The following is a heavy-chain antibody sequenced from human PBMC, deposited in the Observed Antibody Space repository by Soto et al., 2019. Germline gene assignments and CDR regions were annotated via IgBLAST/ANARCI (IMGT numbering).Heavy chain of an antibody. V-gene: IGHV4-39*01. D-gene: IGHD6-13*01. CDR3: ARLGIAAAAYNWFDP. CDR2: IYYSGST. Sequence: SETLSLTCTVSGGSISSSSYYWGWIRQPPGKGLEWIGSIYYSGSTYYNPSLKSRVTIPVDTSKNQFSLKLGSVTAADTAVYYCARLGIAAAAYNWFDPWGHGTQVTVSS. J-gene: IGHJ5*02. CDR1: GGSISSSSYY.